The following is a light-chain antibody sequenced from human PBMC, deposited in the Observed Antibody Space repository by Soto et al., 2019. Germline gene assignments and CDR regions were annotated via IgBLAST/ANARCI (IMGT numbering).Light chain of an antibody. CDR1: QSISRY. CDR3: QQNCRATPWA. Sequence: DIQMTQSPSSLSASVGDRVTITCRASQSISRYLNWYQHKPGKAPKLLINAASSLERGVPSRFSGGRSGTDYSLNISSLQPDEFSTNYCQQNCRATPWAFGEGTKVDIK. J-gene: IGKJ1*01. V-gene: IGKV1-39*01. CDR2: AAS.